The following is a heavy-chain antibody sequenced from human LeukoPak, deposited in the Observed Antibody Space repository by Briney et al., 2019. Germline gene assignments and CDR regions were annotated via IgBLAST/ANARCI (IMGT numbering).Heavy chain of an antibody. Sequence: GASVKVSCKVSGYTFHDYFMHWVRHPPGQGLEWMGWINANSGGTIYAQKFQGRVTMTRDTSISTAYMELSRLRSDDTAVYYCARDGTGVDSWGQGTLVIVSS. CDR3: ARDGTGVDS. J-gene: IGHJ4*02. CDR2: INANSGGT. D-gene: IGHD1/OR15-1a*01. V-gene: IGHV1-2*02. CDR1: GYTFHDYF.